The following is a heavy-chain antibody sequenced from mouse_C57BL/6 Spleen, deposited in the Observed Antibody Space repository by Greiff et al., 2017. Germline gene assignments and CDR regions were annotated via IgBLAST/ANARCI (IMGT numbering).Heavy chain of an antibody. Sequence: EVKLVESGPGLVKPSQSLSLTCSVTGYSITSGYYWNWIRQFPGNKLEWMGYISYDGSHNYNPSLKNRISITRDTSKNQFFLKLNSVTTEDTATYYCARRRISWYFDVWGTGTTVTVSS. CDR3: ARRRISWYFDV. CDR2: ISYDGSH. CDR1: GYSITSGYY. J-gene: IGHJ1*03. V-gene: IGHV3-6*01.